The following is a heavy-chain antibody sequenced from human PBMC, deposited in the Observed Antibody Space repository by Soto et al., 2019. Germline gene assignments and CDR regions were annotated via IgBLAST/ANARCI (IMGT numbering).Heavy chain of an antibody. CDR2: IYHSGST. V-gene: IGHV4-4*02. CDR3: ARDRGYSYGYNWSWFDP. D-gene: IGHD5-18*01. Sequence: SETLSLTCAVSSGSISSSNWWSWVRQPPGKGLEWIGEIYHSGSTNYNPSLKSRVTISVDKSKNQFSLKLSSVTAADTAVYYCARDRGYSYGYNWSWFDPWGQGTLVTVSS. CDR1: SGSISSSNW. J-gene: IGHJ5*02.